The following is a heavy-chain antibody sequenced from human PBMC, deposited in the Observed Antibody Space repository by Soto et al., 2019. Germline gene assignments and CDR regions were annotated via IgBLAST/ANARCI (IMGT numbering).Heavy chain of an antibody. V-gene: IGHV1-18*01. J-gene: IGHJ5*02. CDR3: ARGGRRLGWFDP. D-gene: IGHD6-25*01. Sequence: QVQLMQSRPEVKTPGASVKLSCKASGYTFSSYVITWVRQAPGQGLEWMGWISPFNYNTNYAQKFQGRVTMTTDTSTNTVYMELRSLRSDDTAVYYCARGGRRLGWFDPWGQGTLVTVSS. CDR1: GYTFSSYV. CDR2: ISPFNYNT.